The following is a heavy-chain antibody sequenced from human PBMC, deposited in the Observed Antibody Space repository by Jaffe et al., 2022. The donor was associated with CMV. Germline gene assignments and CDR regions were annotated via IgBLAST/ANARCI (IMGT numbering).Heavy chain of an antibody. CDR2: IHSTGDT. D-gene: IGHD6-19*01. CDR1: GDSISSNPYY. Sequence: QLQLQESGPGLVKPSETLSLTCTVSGDSISSNPYYWGWIRQPPGKGLEWIATIHSTGDTFYNPSLESRVTISVDTSKNQFSLNLSSVTAADTAVYYCARHRGGWYADVFDIWGQGTLVTVSS. V-gene: IGHV4-39*01. CDR3: ARHRGGWYADVFDI. J-gene: IGHJ3*02.